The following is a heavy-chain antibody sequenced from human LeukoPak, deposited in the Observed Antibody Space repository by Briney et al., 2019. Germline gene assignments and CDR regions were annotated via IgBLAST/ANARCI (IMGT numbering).Heavy chain of an antibody. J-gene: IGHJ4*02. Sequence: ASVKVSCKASGYTFTSYGISWVRQAPGQGLEWMGWISAYNGNTNYAQKLQGRVTMTTDTSTSTAYMELRSLRSEDTAVYYCARDLGYCSSTSCANTFDYWGQGTLVTVSS. CDR1: GYTFTSYG. V-gene: IGHV1-18*01. CDR2: ISAYNGNT. D-gene: IGHD2-2*01. CDR3: ARDLGYCSSTSCANTFDY.